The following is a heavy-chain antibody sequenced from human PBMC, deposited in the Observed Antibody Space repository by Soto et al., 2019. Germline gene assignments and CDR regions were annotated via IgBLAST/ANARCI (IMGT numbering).Heavy chain of an antibody. Sequence: TWWSLRLSCSASVFIFNTYSMNWFRQAPGKGLEWVSYISGSSQTIFYADSVRGRFTISRDNANNSTYLQMVSLRDEDTAVYYCARTLSWRRGPFDSWGQGTLVTVSS. CDR1: VFIFNTYS. CDR3: ARTLSWRRGPFDS. V-gene: IGHV3-48*02. J-gene: IGHJ4*02. D-gene: IGHD2-15*01. CDR2: ISGSSQTI.